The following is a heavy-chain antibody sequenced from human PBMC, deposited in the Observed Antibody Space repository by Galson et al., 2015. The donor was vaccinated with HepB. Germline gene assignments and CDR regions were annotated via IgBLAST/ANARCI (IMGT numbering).Heavy chain of an antibody. Sequence: SLRLSCAASGINFSGYWMSWVRQAPGKGLEWVANIRPDGGQRAYVDSVKGRFTISRDNAKSSLYLQMDSLGGEDTAVYHCVRDRGFGANCYWGHGTPVTVSS. J-gene: IGHJ4*01. CDR1: GINFSGYW. CDR3: VRDRGFGANCY. D-gene: IGHD3-10*01. V-gene: IGHV3-7*03. CDR2: IRPDGGQR.